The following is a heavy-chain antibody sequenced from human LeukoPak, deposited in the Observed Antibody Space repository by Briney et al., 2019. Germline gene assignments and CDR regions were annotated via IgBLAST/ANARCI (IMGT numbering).Heavy chain of an antibody. CDR3: ARWSGSVTARNYYYYMDV. Sequence: SQTLSLTCTVSGGSVRRGNYYWTWIRQPAGSGLEWIGRIYTSGTTDYNPSLRTRVTISVDASRNQFSLNLSSVTAAGTAVYYCARWSGSVTARNYYYYMDVWGEGTTVTVSS. CDR2: IYTSGTT. J-gene: IGHJ6*03. CDR1: GGSVRRGNYY. D-gene: IGHD6-6*01. V-gene: IGHV4-61*02.